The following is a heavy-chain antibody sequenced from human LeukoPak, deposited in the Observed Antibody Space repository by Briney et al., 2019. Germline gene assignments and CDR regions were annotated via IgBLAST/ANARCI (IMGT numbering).Heavy chain of an antibody. J-gene: IGHJ4*02. CDR1: GYTFTGYY. Sequence: GASVKVSCKASGYTFTGYYMHWLRQAPGQRLEGMGWINPNSGCTNYAQKFQGRVTMTRDTSISTAYMELSRLRSDDTAVYYCARGTTVTVDYWGQGTLVTVSS. CDR3: ARGTTVTVDY. D-gene: IGHD4-17*01. CDR2: INPNSGCT. V-gene: IGHV1-2*02.